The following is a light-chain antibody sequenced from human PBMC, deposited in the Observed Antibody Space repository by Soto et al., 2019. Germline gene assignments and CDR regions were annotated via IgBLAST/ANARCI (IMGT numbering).Light chain of an antibody. V-gene: IGKV1-27*01. CDR1: QGINSY. CDR3: QKYDRVPLT. Sequence: DIEMTQSPSSLSASGGDRVTITCRASQGINSYLAWYQQKPGKVPKLLIYAASTLQSGVPSRFSGSGSGTDFALTISSLQPEDVATYYCQKYDRVPLTFGGGTKVEI. J-gene: IGKJ4*01. CDR2: AAS.